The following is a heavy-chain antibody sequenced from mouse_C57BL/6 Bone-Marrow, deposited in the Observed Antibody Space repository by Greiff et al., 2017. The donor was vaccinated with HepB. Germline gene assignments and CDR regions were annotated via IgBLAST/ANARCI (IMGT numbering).Heavy chain of an antibody. D-gene: IGHD2-10*02. V-gene: IGHV1-26*01. CDR3: ARAQNNSINVWVCYYTLDY. CDR2: INPNNGGT. CDR1: GYTFTDYY. J-gene: IGHJ4*01. Sequence: EVQLQQSGPELVKPGASVKISCKASGYTFTDYYMNWVKQSHGKSLEWIGDINPNNGGTSYNQKFKGKATLTVDKSSSTAYMERRSLTSEDSAVYYCARAQNNSINVWVCYYTLDYWGQETSVTVSS.